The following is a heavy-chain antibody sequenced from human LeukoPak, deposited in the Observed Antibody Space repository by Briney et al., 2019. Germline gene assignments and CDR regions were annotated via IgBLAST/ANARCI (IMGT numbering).Heavy chain of an antibody. CDR3: ARDLGEQWLVPRGFFDY. V-gene: IGHV1-46*01. D-gene: IGHD6-19*01. J-gene: IGHJ4*02. CDR1: GYTFTSYY. Sequence: ASVKVSCKASGYTFTSYYMHWVRQAPGQGLEWMGIINPSGGSTSYAQKFQGRVTMTRDMSTSTVYMELSSLRSEDTAVYYCARDLGEQWLVPRGFFDYWGQGTLVTVS. CDR2: INPSGGST.